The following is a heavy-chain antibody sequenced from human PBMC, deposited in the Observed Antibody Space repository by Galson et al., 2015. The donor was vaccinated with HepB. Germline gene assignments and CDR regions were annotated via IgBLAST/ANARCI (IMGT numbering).Heavy chain of an antibody. D-gene: IGHD5-12*01. CDR2: ISNSGNTI. Sequence: SLRLSCAASGFIFSDYYMSWIRQAPGKGLEWISYISNSGNTIHYADSVKGRFTISRDNARNSLYLQMKSLRADDTAVYYCAREGWLRAGYFDDWGQGTRVTVSS. CDR1: GFIFSDYY. V-gene: IGHV3-11*01. CDR3: AREGWLRAGYFDD. J-gene: IGHJ4*02.